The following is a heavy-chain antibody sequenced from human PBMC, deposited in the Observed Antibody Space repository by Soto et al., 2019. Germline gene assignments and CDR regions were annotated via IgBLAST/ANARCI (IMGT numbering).Heavy chain of an antibody. V-gene: IGHV1-58*01. CDR3: AADFAVRGVIDY. D-gene: IGHD3-10*01. J-gene: IGHJ4*02. Sequence: QMQLVQSGPEVKKPGTSVKVSCKASGFTFTSSAVQWVRQARGQRLEWIGWIVVGSGNTNYAQKFQERVTITRDMSTSTAYMELSSLRSEDTAVYYCAADFAVRGVIDYWGQGTLVTVSS. CDR1: GFTFTSSA. CDR2: IVVGSGNT.